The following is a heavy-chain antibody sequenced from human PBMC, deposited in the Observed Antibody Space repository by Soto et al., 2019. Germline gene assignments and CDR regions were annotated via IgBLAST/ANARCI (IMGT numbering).Heavy chain of an antibody. CDR2: MHYSGST. CDR3: ARAPYRLLIFGVFAAQCFDP. CDR1: GGSISSGGYY. D-gene: IGHD3-10*01. J-gene: IGHJ5*02. V-gene: IGHV4-31*03. Sequence: QVQLQESGPGLVKPSQTLSLTCTVSGGSISSGGYYWSWIRQHPGKGLQWIAYMHYSGSTYYNPSLKSRVSIAVDTSKNQFSLKLSSVTAADTAVYYCARAPYRLLIFGVFAAQCFDPWGQGTLVTVSS.